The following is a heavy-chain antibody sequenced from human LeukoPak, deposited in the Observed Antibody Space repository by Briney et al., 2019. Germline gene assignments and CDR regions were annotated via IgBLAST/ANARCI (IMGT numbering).Heavy chain of an antibody. CDR1: GGSISSSSYY. CDR3: ARGRQLALDY. D-gene: IGHD6-13*01. J-gene: IGHJ4*02. Sequence: SETLSLTCTVSGGSISSSSYYWGWIRQPPGKGLEWIGSIYYSGSTYYNPSLKSRVTISVDTSKNQFSLKLSSVTAADTGVYYCARGRQLALDYWGQGTLVTVSS. V-gene: IGHV4-39*01. CDR2: IYYSGST.